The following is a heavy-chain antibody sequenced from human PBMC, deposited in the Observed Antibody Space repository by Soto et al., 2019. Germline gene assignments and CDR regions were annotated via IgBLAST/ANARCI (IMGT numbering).Heavy chain of an antibody. CDR2: FSWNSGSI. D-gene: IGHD3-10*01. J-gene: IGHJ5*02. CDR3: ARGYPFAYYGGLGWFDP. V-gene: IGHV3-9*01. CDR1: GFTFDDYA. Sequence: ALRLSCAASGFTFDDYAMHWVRQAPGKGLEWVSGFSWNSGSIGYADSVKGRFTISRDNAKNSLYLQMNSLRAEDTAVYYCARGYPFAYYGGLGWFDPWGQGTLVTVSS.